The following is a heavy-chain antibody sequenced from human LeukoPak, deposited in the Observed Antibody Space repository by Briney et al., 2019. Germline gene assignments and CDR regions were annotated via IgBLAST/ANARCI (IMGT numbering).Heavy chain of an antibody. V-gene: IGHV4-34*01. Sequence: SETLSLTCAVYGGSFSGYYWSWIRQPPGKGLEWIGEINHSGSTNYNPSLKSRGTISVDTSKNQFSLKLSSATAADTAVYYCARAVWFGELLSPPGEYYFDYWGQGTLVTVSS. D-gene: IGHD3-10*01. J-gene: IGHJ4*02. CDR2: INHSGST. CDR3: ARAVWFGELLSPPGEYYFDY. CDR1: GGSFSGYY.